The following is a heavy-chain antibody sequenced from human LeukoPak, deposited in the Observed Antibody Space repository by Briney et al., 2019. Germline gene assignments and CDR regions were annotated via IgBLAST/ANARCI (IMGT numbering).Heavy chain of an antibody. V-gene: IGHV3-23*01. D-gene: IGHD1-14*01. Sequence: LGGSLRLSCAASGFTFSDYYMSWIRQAPGKGLEWVSAISGSGGSTYYADSVKGRFTISRDNSKNTVYLQMNSLRAEDTAVYYCAKLNLAETNYWGQGTLVTVSS. J-gene: IGHJ4*02. CDR2: ISGSGGST. CDR3: AKLNLAETNY. CDR1: GFTFSDYY.